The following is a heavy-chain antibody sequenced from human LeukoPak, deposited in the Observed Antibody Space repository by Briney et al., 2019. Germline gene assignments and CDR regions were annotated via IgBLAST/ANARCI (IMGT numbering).Heavy chain of an antibody. CDR3: AKRIQSAMATGY. D-gene: IGHD5-18*01. CDR1: GFTFSDYY. Sequence: GGSLRLSCAASGFTFSDYYMSWICQAPGKGLEWVSYISSSGSTIYYADSVKGRFTISRDNSKNTLYLQMNSPRAEDTAVYYCAKRIQSAMATGYWGQGTLVTVS. J-gene: IGHJ4*02. V-gene: IGHV3-11*01. CDR2: ISSSGSTI.